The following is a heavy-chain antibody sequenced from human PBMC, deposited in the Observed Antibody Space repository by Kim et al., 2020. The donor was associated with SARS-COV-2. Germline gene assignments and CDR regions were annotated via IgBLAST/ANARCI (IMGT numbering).Heavy chain of an antibody. CDR3: ARQYLEGGEMGFDY. V-gene: IGHV4-39*01. Sequence: SETLSLTCTVSGGSISSSSYYWGWIRQPPGKGLEWIGSIYYSGSTYYNPSLKSRVTISVDTSKNQFSLKLSSVTAADTAVYYCARQYLEGGEMGFDYWGQGTLVTVSS. CDR1: GGSISSSSYY. CDR2: IYYSGST. D-gene: IGHD3-3*01. J-gene: IGHJ4*02.